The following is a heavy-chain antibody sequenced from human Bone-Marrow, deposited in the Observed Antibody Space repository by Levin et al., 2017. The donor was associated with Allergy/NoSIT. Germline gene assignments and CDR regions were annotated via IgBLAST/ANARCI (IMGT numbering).Heavy chain of an antibody. D-gene: IGHD4-17*01. J-gene: IGHJ4*02. CDR3: ARGLTTATPAFDY. CDR1: GGSISSGGYY. CDR2: IYYSGST. Sequence: SETLSLTCTVSGGSISSGGYYWSWIRQHPGKGLEWIGYIYYSGSTYYNPSLKSRVTISVDTSKNQFSLKLSSVTAADTAVYYCARGLTTATPAFDYWGQGTLVTVSS. V-gene: IGHV4-31*03.